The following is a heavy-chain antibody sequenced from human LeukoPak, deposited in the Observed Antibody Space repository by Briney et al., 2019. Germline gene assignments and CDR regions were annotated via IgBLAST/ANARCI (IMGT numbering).Heavy chain of an antibody. Sequence: GGSLRLSCAASGFIFSSYSMNWVRQAPGKGLEWVSCISRSSSYIYYADSVKGRFTISRDNAKNSLYLQMNSLRAEDTAVYYFARDLGIVVAPAAYDYWGQGTLVTISS. CDR3: ARDLGIVVAPAAYDY. D-gene: IGHD2-2*03. CDR1: GFIFSSYS. CDR2: ISRSSSYI. J-gene: IGHJ4*02. V-gene: IGHV3-21*01.